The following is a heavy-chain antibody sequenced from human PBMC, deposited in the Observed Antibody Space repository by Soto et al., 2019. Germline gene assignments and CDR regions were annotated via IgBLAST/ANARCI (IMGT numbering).Heavy chain of an antibody. CDR3: ARGQVVAAQH. J-gene: IGHJ4*02. Sequence: SETLSLPCAVSGGSISSGGYSWSWIRQPPGKGLEWIGYIYHSGSTYYNPSLKSRVTISVDRSKNQFSLKLSSVTAADTAVYYCARGQVVAAQHWGQGTLVTVSS. CDR2: IYHSGST. CDR1: GGSISSGGYS. D-gene: IGHD2-15*01. V-gene: IGHV4-30-2*01.